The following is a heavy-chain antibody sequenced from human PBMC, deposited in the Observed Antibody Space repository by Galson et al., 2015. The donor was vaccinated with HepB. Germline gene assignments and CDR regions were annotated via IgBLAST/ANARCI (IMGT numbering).Heavy chain of an antibody. CDR3: ARDSGSGSYFLPSFDY. CDR1: GYTFTGYY. J-gene: IGHJ4*02. V-gene: IGHV1-2*02. Sequence: SVKVSCKASGYTFTGYYMHWVRQAPGQGLEWMGWIDPNSGGTNYAQKFQGRVTMTRDTSISTAYMELSRLRSDDTAVYYCARDSGSGSYFLPSFDYWGQGTLVTVSS. CDR2: IDPNSGGT. D-gene: IGHD1-26*01.